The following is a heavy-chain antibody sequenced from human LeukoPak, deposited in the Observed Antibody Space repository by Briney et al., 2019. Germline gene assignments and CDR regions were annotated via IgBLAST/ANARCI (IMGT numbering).Heavy chain of an antibody. Sequence: SESLSLTCTVSGGSISSSAYYWGWIRQPPGGGLEWIWYSLNSGSNYHNQSLKGRVTISVDTSKNQFSLKLISVTAADTAVYYCATYSGTFCQQFDYWGQGTLVTVSS. V-gene: IGHV4-39*01. CDR1: GGSISSSAYY. CDR3: ATYSGTFCQQFDY. D-gene: IGHD1-26*01. J-gene: IGHJ4*02. CDR2: SLNSGSN.